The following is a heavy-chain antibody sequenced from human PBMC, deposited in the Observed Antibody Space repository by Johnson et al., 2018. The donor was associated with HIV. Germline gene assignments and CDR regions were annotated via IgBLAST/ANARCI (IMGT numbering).Heavy chain of an antibody. CDR1: GFTFDTYG. CDR2: ISWNSGSI. V-gene: IGHV3-9*01. CDR3: ARGRPWGWELRRDAFDI. D-gene: IGHD3-16*01. Sequence: VQLVESGGGVVQPGRSLRLSCAASGFTFDTYGMHWVRQAPGKGLEWVSGISWNSGSIGYADSVKGRFTISRDNAKKSLYLQMNSLRDEDTALYYCARGRPWGWELRRDAFDIWGQGTMVTVSS. J-gene: IGHJ3*02.